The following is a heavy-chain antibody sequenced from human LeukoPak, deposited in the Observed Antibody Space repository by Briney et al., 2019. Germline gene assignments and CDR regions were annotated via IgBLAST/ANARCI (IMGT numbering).Heavy chain of an antibody. D-gene: IGHD3-10*01. Sequence: PGGSLRLSYSASGFTFTDYNMNGLAQAPGKGLEWVSSISSSSSYIYYADSVKGRFTISRDNAKNSLYLQMNSLRAEDTAIYYCARVGSYFDYWGQGTLVTVSS. CDR3: ARVGSYFDY. J-gene: IGHJ4*02. V-gene: IGHV3-21*01. CDR1: GFTFTDYN. CDR2: ISSSSSYI.